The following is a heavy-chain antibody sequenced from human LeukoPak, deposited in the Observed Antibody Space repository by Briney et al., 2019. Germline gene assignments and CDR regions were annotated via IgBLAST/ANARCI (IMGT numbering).Heavy chain of an antibody. CDR1: GYTFTGYY. D-gene: IGHD2-2*01. CDR3: ARADASRWFDY. J-gene: IGHJ5*01. V-gene: IGHV1-2*02. Sequence: ASVNVSCKASGYTFTGYYMHWVRQAPGQGLEWMGLINANSGDTGCAQKFQGRVTMTRDTSVSTAYMELSRLRSDDTAVYFCARADASRWFDYWGQGALVTVSS. CDR2: INANSGDT.